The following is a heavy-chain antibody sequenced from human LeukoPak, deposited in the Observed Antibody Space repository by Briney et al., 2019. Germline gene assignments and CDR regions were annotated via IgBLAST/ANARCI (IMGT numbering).Heavy chain of an antibody. CDR2: IYYSGST. CDR3: ARDAYYYGSGSPYYFDY. D-gene: IGHD3-10*01. J-gene: IGHJ4*02. CDR1: GGSISSYY. V-gene: IGHV4-59*12. Sequence: SETLSLTCTVSGGSISSYYWSWIRQPPGKGLEWIGYIYYSGSTNYNPSLKSRVTMSVDTSKNQFSLKLNSVTAADTAVYYCARDAYYYGSGSPYYFDYWGQGTLVTVSS.